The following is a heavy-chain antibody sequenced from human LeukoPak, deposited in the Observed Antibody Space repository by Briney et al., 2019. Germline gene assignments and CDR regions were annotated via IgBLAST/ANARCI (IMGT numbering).Heavy chain of an antibody. D-gene: IGHD6-13*01. CDR2: FYYSGNT. CDR3: ARQSAAGTDNWFDP. J-gene: IGHJ5*02. Sequence: SETLSLTCTVSGGSISSYYWGWIRQPPGKGLEWIGYFYYSGNTIYNPSLKSRVTISVDTSKNQFSLRLTSVTAADTAVYYCARQSAAGTDNWFDPWGQGTLVTVSS. CDR1: GGSISSYY. V-gene: IGHV4-59*08.